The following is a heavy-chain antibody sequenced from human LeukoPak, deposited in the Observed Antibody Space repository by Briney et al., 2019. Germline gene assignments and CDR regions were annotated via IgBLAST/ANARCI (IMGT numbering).Heavy chain of an antibody. Sequence: SGTLSLTCTVSGGSISSYYWSWIRQPPGKGLEWIGYIYYSGSTNYNPSLKSRVTISVDTSKNQFSLKLSSVTAADTAVFYCARGTRQSSNHYFDYWGQGTLVTVSS. CDR2: IYYSGST. J-gene: IGHJ4*02. V-gene: IGHV4-59*01. CDR3: ARGTRQSSNHYFDY. D-gene: IGHD4-11*01. CDR1: GGSISSYY.